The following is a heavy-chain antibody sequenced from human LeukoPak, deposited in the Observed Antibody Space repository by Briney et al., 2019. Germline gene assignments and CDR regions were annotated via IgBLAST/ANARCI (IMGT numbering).Heavy chain of an antibody. CDR3: ARGGLLSGGSPSPPFDG. CDR2: ISYDGSNK. Sequence: GSLRLSCAASGFTFSSYGMHWVRQAPGKGLEWVAVISYDGSNKYYADSVKGRFTISRDNSKNALYLQMNRLRGEDTAVYYCARGGLLSGGSPSPPFDGWGQGTLVTVSS. V-gene: IGHV3-30*03. CDR1: GFTFSSYG. J-gene: IGHJ4*02. D-gene: IGHD2/OR15-2a*01.